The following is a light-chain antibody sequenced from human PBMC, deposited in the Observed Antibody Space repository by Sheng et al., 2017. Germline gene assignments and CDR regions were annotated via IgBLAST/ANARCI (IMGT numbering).Light chain of an antibody. CDR1: SSNIANNY. V-gene: IGLV1-51*02. CDR3: GTWDSSLSAGI. J-gene: IGLJ1*01. Sequence: QSVLTHPPSVSAAPGQKVTISCSGSSSNIANNYVSWYQQLPGTAPKLLIYENNKRPSGIPDRFSGSKSGTSATLGITGLQTGDEADYYCGTWDSSLSAGIFGTGTKVTVL. CDR2: ENN.